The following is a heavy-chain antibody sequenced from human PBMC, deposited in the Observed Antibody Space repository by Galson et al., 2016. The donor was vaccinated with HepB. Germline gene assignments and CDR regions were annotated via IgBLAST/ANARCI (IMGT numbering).Heavy chain of an antibody. J-gene: IGHJ1*01. D-gene: IGHD2-21*01. CDR1: GHSFTSNW. CDR3: AGLGGTMWNKKLVLGYVQQ. Sequence: QSGAEVKRPGESLKISCKGSGHSFTSNWIGWVRQMPGKGLEWMGIIYPADSETIYSPSFQGQVTISADKSISAAYLQWSSLKASDTAMYYCAGLGGTMWNKKLVLGYVQQWGQGTLVTVSS. V-gene: IGHV5-51*01. CDR2: IYPADSET.